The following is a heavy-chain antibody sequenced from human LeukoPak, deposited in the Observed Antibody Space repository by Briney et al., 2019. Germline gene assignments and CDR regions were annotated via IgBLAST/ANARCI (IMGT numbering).Heavy chain of an antibody. CDR3: TTVVIVAFDI. V-gene: IGHV3-15*01. Sequence: GGSLRPSCAASGFTFSSYAMSWVRQAPGKGLEWVGRIKSKTDGGTTDYAAPVKGRFTISRDDSKNTLYLQMNSLKTEDTAVYYCTTVVIVAFDIWGQGAMVTVSS. D-gene: IGHD3-22*01. CDR2: IKSKTDGGTT. CDR1: GFTFSSYA. J-gene: IGHJ3*02.